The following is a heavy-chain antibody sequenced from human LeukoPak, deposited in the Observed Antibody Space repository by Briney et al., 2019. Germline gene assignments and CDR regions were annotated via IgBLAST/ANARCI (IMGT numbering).Heavy chain of an antibody. Sequence: GGPVKVSCKASGYTFTSYDINWVRQATGQGLEWMGWMNPNSGNTGYAQKFQGRVTMTRNTSISTAYMELSSLRSEDTAVYYCARGSSVDTAMVTDYWGQGTLVTVSS. CDR3: ARGSSVDTAMVTDY. V-gene: IGHV1-8*01. D-gene: IGHD5-18*01. CDR1: GYTFTSYD. J-gene: IGHJ4*02. CDR2: MNPNSGNT.